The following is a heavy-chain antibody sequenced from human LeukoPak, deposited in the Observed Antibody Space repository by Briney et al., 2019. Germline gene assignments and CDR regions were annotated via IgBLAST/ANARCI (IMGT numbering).Heavy chain of an antibody. Sequence: SETLSLTCTVSGGSISSYYWSWIRQPPGKGLEWIGYIYYSGSTNYNPSLKSRVTISVDTSKNQFSLKLSSVTAADTAVYYCARDRVAVAGFDYWGXGTLXTVSS. CDR3: ARDRVAVAGFDY. D-gene: IGHD6-19*01. V-gene: IGHV4-59*01. CDR1: GGSISSYY. J-gene: IGHJ4*01. CDR2: IYYSGST.